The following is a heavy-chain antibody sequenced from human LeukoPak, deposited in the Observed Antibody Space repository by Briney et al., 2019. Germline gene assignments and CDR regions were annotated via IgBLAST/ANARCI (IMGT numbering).Heavy chain of an antibody. CDR1: GGSISSYY. CDR2: IYYSGST. V-gene: IGHV4-59*01. CDR3: AREERWLQKRGPYDAFDI. J-gene: IGHJ3*02. Sequence: SEALSLTCTVSGGSISSYYWRWIRQPPGKGLEWIGFIYYSGSTNYNPSLKSRVTISVDTSKNQFSLKLSSVTAADTAVYYCAREERWLQKRGPYDAFDIWGQGTMVAVSS. D-gene: IGHD5-24*01.